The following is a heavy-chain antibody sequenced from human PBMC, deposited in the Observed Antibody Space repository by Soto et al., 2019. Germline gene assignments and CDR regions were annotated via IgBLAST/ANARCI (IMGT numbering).Heavy chain of an antibody. J-gene: IGHJ4*02. CDR2: INAGNGNT. D-gene: IGHD4-17*01. Sequence: ASVKVSCKASGFTFTSYAMHWVRQAPGQRLEWMGWINAGNGNTKYSQKFQGRVTITRDTSASTAYMELSSLRSEDTAVYYCARGYMTTVTTQVNYWGQGTLVTVSS. V-gene: IGHV1-3*01. CDR3: ARGYMTTVTTQVNY. CDR1: GFTFTSYA.